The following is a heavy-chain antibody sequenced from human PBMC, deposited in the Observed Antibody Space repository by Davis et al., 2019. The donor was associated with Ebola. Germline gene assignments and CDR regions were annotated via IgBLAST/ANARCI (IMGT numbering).Heavy chain of an antibody. D-gene: IGHD1-26*01. CDR2: INPYSGGT. CDR3: TVGGQDGGFDY. Sequence: ASVKVSCKASGYTFTGYYMHWVRQAPGQGLEWMGRINPYSGGTNYAQKFQGRVTMTRDTSISTAYMELSRLTSDDTAVYYCTVGGQDGGFDYWGQGTLVPVSS. J-gene: IGHJ4*02. CDR1: GYTFTGYY. V-gene: IGHV1-2*06.